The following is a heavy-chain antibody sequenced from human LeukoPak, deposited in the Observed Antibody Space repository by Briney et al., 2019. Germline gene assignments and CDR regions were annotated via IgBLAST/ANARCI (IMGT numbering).Heavy chain of an antibody. CDR1: GGSISSYY. J-gene: IGHJ4*02. CDR3: ARVSSSWWVDY. Sequence: PSETLSLTCTLSGGSISSYYWSWIRQPPGKGLEWIGYIYYSGSTNYNPSLKSRVTISIDTSKNQFSLKLSSVTAADTAVYYCARVSSSWWVDYWGQGTPVTVSS. CDR2: IYYSGST. D-gene: IGHD6-13*01. V-gene: IGHV4-59*01.